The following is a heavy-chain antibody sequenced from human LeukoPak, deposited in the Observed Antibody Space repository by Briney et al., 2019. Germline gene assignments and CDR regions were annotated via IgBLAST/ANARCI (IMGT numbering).Heavy chain of an antibody. Sequence: PSETLSLTCTVSGGSISSYYWSWIRQPPGKGLEWIGYIYYSGSTIYNPSLKSRVTISVDTSKNQFSLRLSSVTAADTAVYYCARHNSGALDVWGEGTTVTVSS. CDR3: ARHNSGALDV. J-gene: IGHJ6*04. D-gene: IGHD3-10*01. CDR2: IYYSGST. CDR1: GGSISSYY. V-gene: IGHV4-59*08.